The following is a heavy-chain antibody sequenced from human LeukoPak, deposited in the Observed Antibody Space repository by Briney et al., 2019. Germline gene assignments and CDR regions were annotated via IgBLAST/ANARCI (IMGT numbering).Heavy chain of an antibody. V-gene: IGHV1-8*01. Sequence: GASVKVSCKASGYSLTSYDINWVRQATGQGLEWMGWTNPNSGNTGYAQKFQGRVTMTRNTSISTAYMELSSLRSEDTAVYYCARATYYYDSSGYYWYWFDPWGQGTLVTVSS. D-gene: IGHD3-22*01. CDR1: GYSLTSYD. CDR2: TNPNSGNT. J-gene: IGHJ5*02. CDR3: ARATYYYDSSGYYWYWFDP.